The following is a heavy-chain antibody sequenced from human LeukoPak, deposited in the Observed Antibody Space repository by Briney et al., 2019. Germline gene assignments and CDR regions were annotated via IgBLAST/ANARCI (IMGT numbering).Heavy chain of an antibody. CDR2: ISGSGGST. D-gene: IGHD5-18*01. CDR1: GFTFSDAW. J-gene: IGHJ4*02. V-gene: IGHV3-23*01. Sequence: GGSLRLSCAASGFTFSDAWMPWARQAPGKGLEWVSAISGSGGSTYYADSVKGRFTISRDNSKNTLYLQMNSLRAEDTAVYYCTKGTIWLPFDYWGQGTLVTVSS. CDR3: TKGTIWLPFDY.